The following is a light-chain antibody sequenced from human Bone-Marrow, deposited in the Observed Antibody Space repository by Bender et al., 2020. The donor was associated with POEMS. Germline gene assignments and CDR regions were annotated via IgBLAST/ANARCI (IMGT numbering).Light chain of an antibody. CDR3: CSYAGTYTWV. CDR1: SSDFGDYNY. V-gene: IGLV2-14*03. CDR2: DVS. Sequence: QSALTQPASVSGSPGQSITISCTGTSSDFGDYNYVSWYQHHPGKAPKLMIYDVSNRPSGVSNRFSGSKSGNTASLTISGIQAGDEADYFCCSYAGTYTWVFGGGTKLTVL. J-gene: IGLJ3*02.